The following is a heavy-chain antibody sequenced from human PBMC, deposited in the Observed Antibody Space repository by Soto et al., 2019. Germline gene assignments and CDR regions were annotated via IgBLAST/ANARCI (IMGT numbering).Heavy chain of an antibody. D-gene: IGHD6-6*01. CDR3: ASPLSIAARPGPYYYYYYGMDV. V-gene: IGHV1-2*02. J-gene: IGHJ6*02. CDR1: GYTFTGYY. CDR2: INPNSGGT. Sequence: ASVKVSCKASGYTFTGYYMHWVRQAPGQGLEWMGWINPNSGGTNYAQKFQGRVTMTRDTSISTAYMELSRLRSEDTAVYYCASPLSIAARPGPYYYYYYGMDVWGQGTTVTVSS.